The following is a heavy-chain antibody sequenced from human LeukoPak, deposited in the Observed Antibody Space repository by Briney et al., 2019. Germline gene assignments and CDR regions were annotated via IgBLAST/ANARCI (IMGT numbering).Heavy chain of an antibody. CDR2: VTSSGGHM. V-gene: IGHV3-11*01. J-gene: IGHJ2*01. CDR3: AKDWTGTKPFDL. D-gene: IGHD3/OR15-3a*01. Sequence: GGSLRLSCAASGFIFSDYYMTWIRQAPGKGLEWVSYVTSSGGHMYYAHSAKGRFTISRDNAKNSLDLQMNSLRAEDTAVYYCAKDWTGTKPFDLWGRGTLVTVSS. CDR1: GFIFSDYY.